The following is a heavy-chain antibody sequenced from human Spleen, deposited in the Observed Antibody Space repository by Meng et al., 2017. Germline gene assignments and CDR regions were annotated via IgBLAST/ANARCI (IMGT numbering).Heavy chain of an antibody. V-gene: IGHV4-34*01. Sequence: QVQLQQGGGGLWKRSETLCLPSGVSGGSFCDCYWSWIRQPPGKGLEWIGEINHSGSTNYNPSLESRATISVDTSQNNLSLKLSSVTAADSAVYYCARGPTTMAHDFDYWGQGTLVTVSS. CDR3: ARGPTTMAHDFDY. J-gene: IGHJ4*02. CDR2: INHSGST. D-gene: IGHD4-11*01. CDR1: GGSFCDCY.